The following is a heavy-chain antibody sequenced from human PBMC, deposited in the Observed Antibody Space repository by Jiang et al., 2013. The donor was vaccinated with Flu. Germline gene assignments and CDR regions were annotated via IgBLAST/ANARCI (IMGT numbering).Heavy chain of an antibody. J-gene: IGHJ4*02. CDR3: ARNRPSSVGATTDTFDY. Sequence: GLVQPGGSLRLSCAASGFTFSSYWMSWVRQAPGKGLEWVANIKQDGSEKYYVDSVKGRFTISRDNAKNSLYLQMNSLRAEDTAVYYCARNRPSSVGATTDTFDYWGQGTLVTVSS. D-gene: IGHD1-26*01. CDR2: IKQDGSEK. V-gene: IGHV3-7*03. CDR1: GFTFSSYW.